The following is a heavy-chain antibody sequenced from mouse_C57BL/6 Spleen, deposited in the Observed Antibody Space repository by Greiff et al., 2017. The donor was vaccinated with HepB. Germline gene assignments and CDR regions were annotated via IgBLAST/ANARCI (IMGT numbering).Heavy chain of an antibody. CDR3: ARSPYGNYFFDY. CDR2: IDPSDSET. Sequence: QVQLQQPGAELVRPGSSVKLSCKASGYTFTSYWMHWVKQRPIQGLEWIGNIDPSDSETHYNQKFKDKATLTVDKSSSTAYMQLSSLTSEASAVYYCARSPYGNYFFDYWGQGTTLTVSS. D-gene: IGHD2-1*01. J-gene: IGHJ2*01. CDR1: GYTFTSYW. V-gene: IGHV1-52*01.